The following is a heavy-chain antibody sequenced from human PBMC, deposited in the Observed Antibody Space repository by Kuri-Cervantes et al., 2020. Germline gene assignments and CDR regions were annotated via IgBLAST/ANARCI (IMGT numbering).Heavy chain of an antibody. CDR2: IKEDESAK. V-gene: IGHV3-7*01. CDR1: GFTFSTYS. D-gene: IGHD5-18*01. J-gene: IGHJ4*02. CDR3: TRLAILNSAWAYDY. Sequence: GGSLRLSCAASGFTFSTYSMNWVRQAPGKGLEWVANIKEDESAKYYVDSVRGRFTISRDNAKNSLYLQMNSVGAEDTAIYYCTRLAILNSAWAYDYWGQGALVTVSS.